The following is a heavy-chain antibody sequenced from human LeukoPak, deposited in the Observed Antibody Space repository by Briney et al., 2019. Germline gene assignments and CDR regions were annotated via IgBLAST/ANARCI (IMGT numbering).Heavy chain of an antibody. J-gene: IGHJ3*02. CDR2: FIPAFNTA. V-gene: IGHV1-69*05. D-gene: IGHD7-27*01. CDR1: GDTFDTYT. CDR3: VRDKGRTGDTCVFDI. Sequence: SVKVSCKASGDTFDTYTISWVREVPGQGLEWMGGFIPAFNTAHYARKFQGRVTITMDASTTTNFMEMSSLRFEDTAVYYCVRDKGRTGDTCVFDIWGQGTMVTVSS.